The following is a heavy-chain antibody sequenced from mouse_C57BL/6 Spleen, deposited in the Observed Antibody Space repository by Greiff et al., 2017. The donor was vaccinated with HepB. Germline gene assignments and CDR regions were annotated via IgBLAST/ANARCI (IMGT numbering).Heavy chain of an antibody. Sequence: VQLQQSGAELVRPGASVTLSCKASGYTFTDYEMHWVKQTPVHGLEWIGAIDPETGGTAYNQKFKGKAILTADKSSSTAYMELRSLTSEDSAGYYCTRRGGYYGNYDLAYWGQGTLVTVSA. CDR2: IDPETGGT. V-gene: IGHV1-15*01. J-gene: IGHJ3*01. CDR1: GYTFTDYE. CDR3: TRRGGYYGNYDLAY. D-gene: IGHD2-1*01.